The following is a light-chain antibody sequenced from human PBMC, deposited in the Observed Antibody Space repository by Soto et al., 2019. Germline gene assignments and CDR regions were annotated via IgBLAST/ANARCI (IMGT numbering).Light chain of an antibody. CDR3: QQYGGSPSIT. CDR1: QSVSSSY. Sequence: EIVLTQSPGTLSLSPGERATLSCRASQSVSSSYLAWYQQKPGQAPRLLIYDASGRATGIPDRFSGSGTGTDFTLTISRLEPEDSAVYYCQQYGGSPSITFGQGTRLEL. CDR2: DAS. V-gene: IGKV3-20*01. J-gene: IGKJ5*01.